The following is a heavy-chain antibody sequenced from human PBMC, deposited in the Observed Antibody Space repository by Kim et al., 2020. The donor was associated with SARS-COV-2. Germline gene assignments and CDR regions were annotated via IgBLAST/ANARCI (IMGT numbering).Heavy chain of an antibody. V-gene: IGHV4-39*01. CDR1: GGSISSSSYY. CDR3: ARSGNYFDSRGYYC. J-gene: IGHJ4*02. Sequence: SESLSLTCTVSGGSISSSSYYWGWIRQPPGQGLVGIGSIYYIGSTYYNPSLKSRVTISVDTSTNQFSLKLSSVTAADTAVYYCARSGNYFDSRGYYCWGQGTLVTVSS. CDR2: IYYIGST. D-gene: IGHD3-22*01.